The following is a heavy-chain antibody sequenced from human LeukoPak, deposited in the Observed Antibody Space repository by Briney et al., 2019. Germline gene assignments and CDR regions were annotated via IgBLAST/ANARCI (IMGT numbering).Heavy chain of an antibody. CDR3: AKDSGSGYYYVPSGFDY. V-gene: IGHV3-23*01. CDR2: ISGSGGST. Sequence: PGGSLRLSCAASGFTFSSYAMSWVRQAPGKGLEWVSAISGSGGSTYYADSVKGRFTISRDNSKNTLYLQMNSQRAEDTAVYYCAKDSGSGYYYVPSGFDYWGQGTLVTVSS. CDR1: GFTFSSYA. J-gene: IGHJ4*02. D-gene: IGHD3-22*01.